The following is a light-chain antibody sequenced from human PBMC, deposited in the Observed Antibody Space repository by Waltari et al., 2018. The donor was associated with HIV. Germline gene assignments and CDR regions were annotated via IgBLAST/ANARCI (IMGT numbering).Light chain of an antibody. CDR1: NIGSKR. V-gene: IGLV3-21*02. CDR2: DDS. Sequence: SYVLTQAPSVSVAPGQTARITCGGDNIGSKRVHWYQQRPGQAPLLVGYDDSDRPSGIPERSAGSNSGNTATLTINRVEGGDEADYYCQVWDTSGDFWEFGGGTKLTVL. CDR3: QVWDTSGDFWE. J-gene: IGLJ3*02.